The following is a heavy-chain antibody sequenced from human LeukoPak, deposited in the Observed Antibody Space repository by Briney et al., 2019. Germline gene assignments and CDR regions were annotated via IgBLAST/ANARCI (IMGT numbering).Heavy chain of an antibody. J-gene: IGHJ4*02. CDR3: ASSEGATADY. CDR1: GFTFSSYS. D-gene: IGHD1-26*01. Sequence: GGSLRLSCAASGFTFSSYSMNWVRQAPGKRLEWVSSISSSSSYIYYADSVKGRFTISRDNAKNSLYLQMNSLRAEDTAVYYCASSEGATADYWGQGTLVTVSS. V-gene: IGHV3-21*01. CDR2: ISSSSSYI.